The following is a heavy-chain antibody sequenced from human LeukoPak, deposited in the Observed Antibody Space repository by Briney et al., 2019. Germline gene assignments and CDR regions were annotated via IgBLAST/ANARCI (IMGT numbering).Heavy chain of an antibody. CDR3: ARAPRDFWSGYYTTHYYYYGMDV. Sequence: KSSETLSLTCTVSGGSISSGDYYWSWIRQPPGKGLEWIGYIYYSGSTYYNPSLKSRVTISVDTSKNQFSLKLSSVTAADTAVYYCARAPRDFWSGYYTTHYYYYGMDVWGQGTTVTVSS. D-gene: IGHD3-3*01. J-gene: IGHJ6*02. V-gene: IGHV4-30-4*01. CDR2: IYYSGST. CDR1: GGSISSGDYY.